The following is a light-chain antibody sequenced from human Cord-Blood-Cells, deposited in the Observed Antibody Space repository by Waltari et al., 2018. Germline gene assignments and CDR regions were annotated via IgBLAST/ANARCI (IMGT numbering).Light chain of an antibody. J-gene: IGKJ2*01. V-gene: IGKV4-1*01. CDR3: QQDYSTPPA. Sequence: DIVMTQSPESLAVSVGERAPINCKSSQSVLYSSNNTNYLAWYQQQPGQPPKLPIYCASTRESGVPHRISGSGSCTEFTHTLSSLHAADGAVYYYQQDYSTPPALGQGTKLEI. CDR2: CAS. CDR1: QSVLYSSNNTNY.